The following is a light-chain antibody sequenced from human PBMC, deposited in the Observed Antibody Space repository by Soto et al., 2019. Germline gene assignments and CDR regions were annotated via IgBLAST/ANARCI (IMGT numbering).Light chain of an antibody. CDR3: QQRSNWPPLT. CDR1: PRVSSY. V-gene: IGKV3-11*01. CDR2: DAS. Sequence: ILVKPSPTTLALAPGGRTTLSCRARPRVSSYFTWDQQKPGQAPRLLIYDASNRATGIPARFSGSGSGTDFTLTISSLEPEDFAVYYCQQRSNWPPLTFGGGTKVEIK. J-gene: IGKJ4*01.